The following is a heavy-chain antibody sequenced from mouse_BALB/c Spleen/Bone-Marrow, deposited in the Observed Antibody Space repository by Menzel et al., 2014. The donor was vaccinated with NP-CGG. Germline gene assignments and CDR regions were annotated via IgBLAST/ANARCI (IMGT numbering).Heavy chain of an antibody. CDR1: GFTFSSYY. D-gene: IGHD1-1*01. J-gene: IGHJ2*01. CDR3: ARHQRGSSFYYFDY. V-gene: IGHV5-6-2*01. CDR2: INSNGGLT. Sequence: EVNVMESGGGLVKLGGSLKLSCAASGFTFSSYYMSWVRQTPEKRLELVAAINSNGGLTYYPDTVKGRFTISRDNAKNILYLQMSSLKSDDTALYYCARHQRGSSFYYFDYLGQGTTLTVSS.